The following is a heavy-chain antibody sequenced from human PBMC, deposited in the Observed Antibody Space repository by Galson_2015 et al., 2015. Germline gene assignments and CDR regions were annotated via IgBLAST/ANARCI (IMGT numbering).Heavy chain of an antibody. CDR3: TRGGIRGFSNAFDI. V-gene: IGHV3-49*04. J-gene: IGHJ3*02. D-gene: IGHD3-10*01. CDR2: IRSKAYGGTT. Sequence: SLRLSCAASGFTFGDYALSWVRQAPGKGLEWVGFIRSKAYGGTTEYAASLKGRFTISRDDSKSIAYLQVNSLKTEDTAVYYCTRGGIRGFSNAFDIWGQGTMVTVSS. CDR1: GFTFGDYA.